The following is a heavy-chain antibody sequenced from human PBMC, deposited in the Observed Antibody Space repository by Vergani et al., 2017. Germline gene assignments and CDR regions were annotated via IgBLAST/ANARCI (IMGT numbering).Heavy chain of an antibody. J-gene: IGHJ6*03. CDR2: IDHTGRP. CDR3: ARVNTETNGHLYYYYYMDV. CDR1: GGSFTSYH. D-gene: IGHD4-11*01. V-gene: IGHV4-34*01. Sequence: QVQLQQWGGGLLKPSETLSLTCVVNGGSFTSYHWTWIRQSPGEGLEWVGDIDHTGRPEYNPSLKSRHTMSVDKSRNQFSLTLNSVTATDTAIYFCARVNTETNGHLYYYYYMDVWGQGTAVTVS.